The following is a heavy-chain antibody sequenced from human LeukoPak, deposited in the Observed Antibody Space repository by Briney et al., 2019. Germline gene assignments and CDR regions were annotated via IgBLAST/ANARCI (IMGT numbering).Heavy chain of an antibody. CDR3: GKDGGQYSSGPEFDP. J-gene: IGHJ5*02. CDR1: GFIVSSNY. CDR2: ISGGGERT. D-gene: IGHD6-19*01. Sequence: TGGSLRLSCAASGFIVSSNYMTWARQSPGRGLEWVSAISGGGERTFYADSVKGRFTISRDNSKNMLYLQMNSLRVDDTAIYFCGKDGGQYSSGPEFDPRGQGALVTVSS. V-gene: IGHV3-23*01.